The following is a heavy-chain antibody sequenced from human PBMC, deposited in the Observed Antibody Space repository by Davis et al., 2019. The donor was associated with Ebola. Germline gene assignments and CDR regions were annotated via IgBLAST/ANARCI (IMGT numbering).Heavy chain of an antibody. CDR2: IYYSGST. J-gene: IGHJ6*04. CDR3: ARDRVFGYGGRYYYYGMDV. CDR1: GGSISSGGYY. D-gene: IGHD4-23*01. V-gene: IGHV4-31*03. Sequence: MPSETLSLTCTVSGGSISSGGYYWNWIRQHPGKGLEWIGYIYYSGSTYYNPSLKSRVTISVDTSKNQFSLKLSSVTAADTAVYYCARDRVFGYGGRYYYYGMDVWGKGTTVTVSS.